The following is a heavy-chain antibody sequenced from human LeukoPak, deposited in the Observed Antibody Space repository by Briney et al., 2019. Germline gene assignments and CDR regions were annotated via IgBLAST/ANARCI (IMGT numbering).Heavy chain of an antibody. Sequence: PGGSLRLSCAASGFSLTNVWMNWVRRAPGKGLEWVGRIKSTVDGGTVDHAAPVKGRFNISRDDSKDTVYLHISSLKTEDTAVYYCATDNYFGVPISNVYHYYYGMDVWGRGTTVTVSS. D-gene: IGHD3-3*01. V-gene: IGHV3-15*07. J-gene: IGHJ6*02. CDR2: IKSTVDGGTV. CDR1: GFSLTNVW. CDR3: ATDNYFGVPISNVYHYYYGMDV.